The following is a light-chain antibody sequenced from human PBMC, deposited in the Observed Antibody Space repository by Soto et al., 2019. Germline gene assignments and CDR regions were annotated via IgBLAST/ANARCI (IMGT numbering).Light chain of an antibody. Sequence: SYELTQPPSVSVAPGQTARMTCAGNDIGSKSVHWYQKRPGQAPVLVVYDDSDRPSGIPERFSGSNSGTTATLIISRVEAGDEADYFCQVWDISSDHVVFGGGTKVTVI. CDR3: QVWDISSDHVV. CDR1: DIGSKS. V-gene: IGLV3-21*02. J-gene: IGLJ2*01. CDR2: DDS.